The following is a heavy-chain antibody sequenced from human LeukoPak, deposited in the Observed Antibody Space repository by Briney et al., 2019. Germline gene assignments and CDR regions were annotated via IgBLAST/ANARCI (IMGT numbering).Heavy chain of an antibody. CDR2: IYYSGST. D-gene: IGHD3-22*01. J-gene: IGHJ3*02. CDR3: AREQNYYDSSGYRNAFDI. V-gene: IGHV4-31*03. Sequence: PSQTLSLTCTVSGGSISSGGYYWSWIRQHPGKGLEWIGYIYYSGSTYYNPSLKSRVTISVDTSKNQFSLKLSSVTAADTAVYNCAREQNYYDSSGYRNAFDIWGQGTMVTVSS. CDR1: GGSISSGGYY.